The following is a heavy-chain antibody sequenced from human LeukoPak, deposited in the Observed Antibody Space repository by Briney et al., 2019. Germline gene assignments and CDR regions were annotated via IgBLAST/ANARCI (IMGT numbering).Heavy chain of an antibody. J-gene: IGHJ4*02. CDR1: GFTFSNFA. CDR3: AKHRSEVAMAALNY. Sequence: GGSLRLSCVASGFTFSNFAMSWVRQAPGKGLEWVSGISGSGDTTYYADSVMGRFTISRDSSKNTLFLQMNSLRAEDAAIYYCAKHRSEVAMAALNYWGQGTLVTVSS. V-gene: IGHV3-23*01. D-gene: IGHD5-24*01. CDR2: ISGSGDTT.